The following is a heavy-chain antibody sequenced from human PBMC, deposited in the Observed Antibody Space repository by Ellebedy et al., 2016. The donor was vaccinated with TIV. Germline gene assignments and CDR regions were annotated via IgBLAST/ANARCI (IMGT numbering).Heavy chain of an antibody. CDR2: IYKTGST. CDR3: ARDLMASGWFDP. Sequence: SETLSLTCTVSGGSISSYYWSWIRQPPGKGLEWIGYIYKTGSTNYNPSLKSRATISVETSKNQLSLNLNSVTAADTAVYYCARDLMASGWFDPWGQGTLVTVSS. J-gene: IGHJ5*02. V-gene: IGHV4-59*01. D-gene: IGHD5-24*01. CDR1: GGSISSYY.